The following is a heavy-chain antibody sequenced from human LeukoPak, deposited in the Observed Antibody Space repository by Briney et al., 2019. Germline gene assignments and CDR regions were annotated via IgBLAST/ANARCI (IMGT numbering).Heavy chain of an antibody. CDR3: ARGGHRQKEF. CDR1: GSTFSNYW. V-gene: IGHV3-7*01. D-gene: IGHD3-10*01. Sequence: GGSLRLSCAASGSTFSNYWMTWVRQSPGKGLEWVAIIKPDGSDSYSVDSEKGRFTVSRDNAKNSLYLQMSSLRAEDTAVYYCARGGHRQKEFWGQGTLVTVSS. CDR2: IKPDGSDS. J-gene: IGHJ4*02.